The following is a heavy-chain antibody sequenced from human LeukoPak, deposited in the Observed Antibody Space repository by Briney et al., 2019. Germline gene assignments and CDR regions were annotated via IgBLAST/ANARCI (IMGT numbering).Heavy chain of an antibody. Sequence: PGGSLRLSCAASGFTFSSYSMNWVRQAPGKGLEWVSYISSSSSTIYYADSVKGRFTISRDNAKNSLYLQMNSLRAEDTAVYYCARVVGIAVAGWFDPWGQGTLVTVSS. CDR2: ISSSSSTI. V-gene: IGHV3-48*04. J-gene: IGHJ5*02. CDR1: GFTFSSYS. CDR3: ARVVGIAVAGWFDP. D-gene: IGHD6-19*01.